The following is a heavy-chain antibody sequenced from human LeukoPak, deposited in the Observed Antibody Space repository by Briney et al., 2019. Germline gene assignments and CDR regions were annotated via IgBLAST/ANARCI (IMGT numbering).Heavy chain of an antibody. CDR1: GFTFINYA. J-gene: IGHJ4*02. V-gene: IGHV3-23*01. Sequence: GGSLRLSCVASGFTFINYAMSWVRQAPGKGPEWVSSISGSGASTDYADSVKGRSTISRDNSKNTLDLQMSSLRAEDTAVYYCAKGSASSRPYYFDYWGQGALVTVSS. D-gene: IGHD2-15*01. CDR2: ISGSGAST. CDR3: AKGSASSRPYYFDY.